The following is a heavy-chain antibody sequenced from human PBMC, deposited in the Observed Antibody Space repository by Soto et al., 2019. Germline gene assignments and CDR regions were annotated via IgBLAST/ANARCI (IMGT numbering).Heavy chain of an antibody. CDR1: GFTFYSFS. D-gene: IGHD2-15*01. CDR2: IDTTSNYI. CDR3: VRDIGQDLRSGYMDV. Sequence: EVQLGESGGGLVKPGESLTLSCAASGFTFYSFSMNWVRQADGRAPEWVSSIDTTSNYIYYPDSVRGRFTISRYNVKDLMYLQMYSLSAEYTAVYYWVRDIGQDLRSGYMDVWGRGTTVTVSS. J-gene: IGHJ6*04. V-gene: IGHV3-21*01.